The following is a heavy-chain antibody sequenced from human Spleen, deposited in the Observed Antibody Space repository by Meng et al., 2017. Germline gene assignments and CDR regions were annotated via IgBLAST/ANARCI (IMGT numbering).Heavy chain of an antibody. CDR3: ARDLRWYATFDC. Sequence: QVQRVESGGVVVQPGRSLRLSCAASGFTFSNYAMHWVRQAPGKGLEWVAIISYDGSNKYYAASVKGRFTISRENSKNTLYLQMDSLRNEDTAVYYCARDLRWYATFDCWGQGTLVTVSS. J-gene: IGHJ4*02. D-gene: IGHD4-23*01. V-gene: IGHV3-30-3*01. CDR1: GFTFSNYA. CDR2: ISYDGSNK.